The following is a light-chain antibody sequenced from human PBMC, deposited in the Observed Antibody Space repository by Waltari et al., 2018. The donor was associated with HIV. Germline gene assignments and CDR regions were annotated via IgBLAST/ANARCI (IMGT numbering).Light chain of an antibody. CDR1: NIRAKN. CDR3: QVWDGDSVHVI. CDR2: DDT. J-gene: IGLJ2*01. Sequence: SYVLTQPPSVLVAPGQTATITCGGNNIRAKNVHWYQQTPGQAPVLVVYDDTYRPSGIAEGFSCANSGNTAALTISRVEDGEEADDYCQVWDGDSVHVIFGGGTKLTVL. V-gene: IGLV3-21*02.